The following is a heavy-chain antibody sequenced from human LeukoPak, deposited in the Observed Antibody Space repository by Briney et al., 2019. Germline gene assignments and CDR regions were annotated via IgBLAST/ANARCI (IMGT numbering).Heavy chain of an antibody. J-gene: IGHJ4*02. Sequence: GGSLRLSCAGSEFTFSSYSMNWVRQAPGKGLEWVSSISGRSDDIYYADSVKGRFTISRDNSKNSLYLQMKCLRAEDTALYYCARRGYHDYSGFDFWGQGTLVTVSS. CDR3: ARRGYHDYSGFDF. D-gene: IGHD1-26*01. CDR1: EFTFSSYS. CDR2: ISGRSDDI. V-gene: IGHV3-21*01.